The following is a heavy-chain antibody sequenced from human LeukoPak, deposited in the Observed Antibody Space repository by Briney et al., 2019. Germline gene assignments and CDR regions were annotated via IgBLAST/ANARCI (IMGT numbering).Heavy chain of an antibody. Sequence: GGSLRLSCAASGFTFSSYGMHWVRQAPGKGLEWVAVISYDGSNKYYADSVKGRFTISRDNSKNTLYLQMNSLKAEDTAVYYCARDHCTSTSCYLQHWGQGTLVTVSS. CDR3: ARDHCTSTSCYLQH. V-gene: IGHV3-30*03. J-gene: IGHJ1*01. CDR1: GFTFSSYG. CDR2: ISYDGSNK. D-gene: IGHD2-2*01.